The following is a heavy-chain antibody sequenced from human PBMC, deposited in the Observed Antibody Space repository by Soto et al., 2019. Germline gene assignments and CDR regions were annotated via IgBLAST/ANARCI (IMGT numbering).Heavy chain of an antibody. Sequence: QVQLVQSGAEVKKPGSSVKVSCKASGGTFSSYAISWVRQAPGQGLEWMGGIIPIFGTANYAQKLQGRVTITADKSTSTDYVGLSSLRFQGTAVYYCAREPRALYDFWSGYYYGMDVWGQATTVTVSS. CDR3: AREPRALYDFWSGYYYGMDV. J-gene: IGHJ6*02. CDR2: IIPIFGTA. V-gene: IGHV1-69*06. CDR1: GGTFSSYA. D-gene: IGHD3-3*01.